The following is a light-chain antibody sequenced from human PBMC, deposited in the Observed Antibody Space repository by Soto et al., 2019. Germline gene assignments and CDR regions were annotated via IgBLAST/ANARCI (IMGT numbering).Light chain of an antibody. CDR1: QSVEFY. CDR3: QHYNNWPRGT. Sequence: EIVMTQSPGTLSVSPGESATLSCRANQSVEFYLAWYQHKPGQAPRLLIYGASNRATGVPARFSGSGSGTEFPRTISNVQSEDCAIYYCQHYNNWPRGTFGQGTKVDIK. CDR2: GAS. V-gene: IGKV3-15*01. J-gene: IGKJ1*01.